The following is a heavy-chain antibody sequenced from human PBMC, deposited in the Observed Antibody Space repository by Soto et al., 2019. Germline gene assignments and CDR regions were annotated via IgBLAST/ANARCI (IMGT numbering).Heavy chain of an antibody. D-gene: IGHD1-7*01. Sequence: PGESLKISCKGSGYSFTSYWIGWVRQMPGKGLEWMGIIYPGDSDTRYSPSFQGQVTISADKSISTAYLQWSSLKASDTAMYYCARGRTVTTSPFRWFDPWGQGTLVTVSS. CDR2: IYPGDSDT. CDR1: GYSFTSYW. V-gene: IGHV5-51*01. CDR3: ARGRTVTTSPFRWFDP. J-gene: IGHJ5*02.